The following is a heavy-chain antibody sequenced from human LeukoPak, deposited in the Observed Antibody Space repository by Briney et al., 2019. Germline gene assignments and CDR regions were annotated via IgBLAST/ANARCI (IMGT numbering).Heavy chain of an antibody. Sequence: SETLPLTCAVYGGSFSGYYWSWIRQPPGKGLEWIGSIYYSGSTYYNPSLKSRVTISVDTSRNQFSLKLSSVTAADTAVYYCARWVDEEAATDYFDYWGQGTLVTVSS. D-gene: IGHD2-15*01. V-gene: IGHV4-34*01. CDR3: ARWVDEEAATDYFDY. CDR2: IYYSGST. CDR1: GGSFSGYY. J-gene: IGHJ4*02.